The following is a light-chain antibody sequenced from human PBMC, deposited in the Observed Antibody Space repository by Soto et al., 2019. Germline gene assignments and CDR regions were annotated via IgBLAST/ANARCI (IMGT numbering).Light chain of an antibody. V-gene: IGKV4-1*01. J-gene: IGKJ1*01. CDR3: QQYYSTPTWT. CDR1: QTIGRY. CDR2: WAS. Sequence: IQMTQSPSSLSASVGDRVTLTCRASQTIGRYLAWYQQKPGQPPKLLIYWASTRESGVPDRFSGSGSGTDFTLTISSLQAEDVAVYYCQQYYSTPTWTFGQGTKVDIK.